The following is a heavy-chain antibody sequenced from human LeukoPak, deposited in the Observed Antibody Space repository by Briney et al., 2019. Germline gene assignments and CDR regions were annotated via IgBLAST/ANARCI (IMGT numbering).Heavy chain of an antibody. J-gene: IGHJ4*02. V-gene: IGHV4-61*02. CDR3: ARGTGGFH. CDR2: IYTSGGT. D-gene: IGHD2-15*01. Sequence: SQTLSLTCTVSGGSISSGSYYWSWIRQPAGKGLEWIGRIYTSGGTNYNPSLKSRVTISVDTSKNQFSLKLSSVTAADTAVYYCARGTGGFHWGQGTLVTVSS. CDR1: GGSISSGSYY.